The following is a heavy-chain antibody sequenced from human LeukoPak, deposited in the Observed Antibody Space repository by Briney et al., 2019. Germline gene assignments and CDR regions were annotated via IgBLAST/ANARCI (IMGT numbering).Heavy chain of an antibody. CDR3: AKGANWLFPGYF. J-gene: IGHJ4*02. CDR1: GYTFTSYD. CDR2: MNPNSGNT. Sequence: ASVKVSCKASGYTFTSYDINWVRQATGQGLEWMGWMNPNSGNTGYAQKFQGRVTMTRNTSISTAYMELSSLRSEDTAVYYFAKGANWLFPGYFWGQGTPVTVSS. D-gene: IGHD3-9*01. V-gene: IGHV1-8*01.